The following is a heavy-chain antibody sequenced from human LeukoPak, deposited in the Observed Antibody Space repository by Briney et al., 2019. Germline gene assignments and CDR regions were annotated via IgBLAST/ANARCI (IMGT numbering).Heavy chain of an antibody. V-gene: IGHV1-18*01. J-gene: IGHJ6*02. D-gene: IGHD3-9*01. CDR3: ARDLYYDILTGYYKVPSFNYGMDV. Sequence: ASVKVSCKASGYTFTSYGISWVRQAPGQGLEWMGWISAYNGNTNYAQKLQGRVTMTTDTSTSTAYMELRSLRSDDTAVYYCARDLYYDILTGYYKVPSFNYGMDVWGQGTTVTVSS. CDR1: GYTFTSYG. CDR2: ISAYNGNT.